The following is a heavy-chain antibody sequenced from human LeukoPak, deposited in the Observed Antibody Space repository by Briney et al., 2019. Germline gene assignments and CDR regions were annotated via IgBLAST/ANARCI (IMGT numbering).Heavy chain of an antibody. D-gene: IGHD3-10*01. CDR1: GFTFNKYA. J-gene: IGHJ4*02. CDR2: ISGSGGST. V-gene: IGHV3-23*01. Sequence: GGSLRLSCAASGFTFNKYAMNWVRQAPGKGLEWVSAISGSGGSTYYADSVKGRFTISRDNSKNTLYLQMNSLRAEDTAVYYCAKDPDGGLLWFGELSAAPFDYWGQGTLVTVSS. CDR3: AKDPDGGLLWFGELSAAPFDY.